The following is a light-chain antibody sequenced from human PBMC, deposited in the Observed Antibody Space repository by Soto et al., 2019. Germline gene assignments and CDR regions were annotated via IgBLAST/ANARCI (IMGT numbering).Light chain of an antibody. CDR2: ENN. CDR3: GTWDSSLAAWV. CDR1: SSNIGNDY. V-gene: IGLV1-51*02. J-gene: IGLJ3*02. Sequence: QSVLTQPPSMSAAPGQKVTISCSGSSSNIGNDYVSWYQQFPGTAPKLLIYENNKRPSGIPDRFSGSKSGTSATLAITGLQPGDEADYYCGTWDSSLAAWVFGGGTQLTVL.